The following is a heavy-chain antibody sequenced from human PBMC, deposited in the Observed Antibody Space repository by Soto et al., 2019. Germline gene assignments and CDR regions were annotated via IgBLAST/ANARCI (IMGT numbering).Heavy chain of an antibody. CDR1: IGSLSRGCSY. Sequence: PSETLSLTCTVSIGSLSRGCSYWSWIRQHPGKGLEWIGYIYYSGITYYNPSLKSRATISLDTSKNQFSLKLSSVTAADTAVYYCARGSSIAGLYYGMDVWGQGTTVTVSS. J-gene: IGHJ6*02. V-gene: IGHV4-31*03. D-gene: IGHD6-6*01. CDR2: IYYSGIT. CDR3: ARGSSIAGLYYGMDV.